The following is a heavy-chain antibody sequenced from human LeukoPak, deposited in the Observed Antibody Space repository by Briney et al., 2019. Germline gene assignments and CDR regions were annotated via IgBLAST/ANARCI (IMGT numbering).Heavy chain of an antibody. CDR3: ARDSNYDTSGHYY. CDR2: IKQDGSEK. V-gene: IGHV3-7*03. J-gene: IGHJ4*02. Sequence: PGGSLRLSCAASGFTFSSYWMSWVRRAPGKGLEWVANIKQDGSEKYYVDSVKGRFTISRDNAKNSLYLQMNSLRAEDTAVYYCARDSNYDTSGHYYWGQGTLVTVSS. D-gene: IGHD3-22*01. CDR1: GFTFSSYW.